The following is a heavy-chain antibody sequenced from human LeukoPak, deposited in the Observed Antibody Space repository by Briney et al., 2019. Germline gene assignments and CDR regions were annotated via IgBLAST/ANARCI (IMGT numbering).Heavy chain of an antibody. CDR3: ARDKNSGIAVAGTTPDY. V-gene: IGHV3-30-3*01. J-gene: IGHJ4*02. CDR1: GFTFSSYA. CDR2: ISYDGSNK. D-gene: IGHD6-19*01. Sequence: GGSLRLSCAASGFTFSSYAMHWVRQAPGKGLEWVAVISYDGSNKYYADSVKGRFTISRDNSKNTLYLQMNSLRAEDTAVYYCARDKNSGIAVAGTTPDYWGQGTLVTVSS.